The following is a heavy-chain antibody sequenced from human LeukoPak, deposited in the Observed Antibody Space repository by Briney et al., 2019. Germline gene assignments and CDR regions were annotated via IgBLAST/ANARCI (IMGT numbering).Heavy chain of an antibody. CDR3: AKARYASYYSFDY. D-gene: IGHD3-10*01. V-gene: IGHV3-9*01. CDR1: GFTFDDYA. CDR2: ISWNSGSI. J-gene: IGHJ4*02. Sequence: GGSLRLSCAASGFTFDDYAMHWVRQAPGKGLEWVSGISWNSGSIGYADSLKGRFTISRDNAKNSLYPQMNSLRAEDTALYYCAKARYASYYSFDYWGQGTLVTVSS.